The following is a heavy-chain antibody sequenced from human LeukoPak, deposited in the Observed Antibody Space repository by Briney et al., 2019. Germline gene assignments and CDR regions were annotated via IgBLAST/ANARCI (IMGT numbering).Heavy chain of an antibody. CDR2: IYYSGST. Sequence: SETLSLTCTVSGGSISTSSYYWAWIRQPPGKGLEWIGSIYYSGSTYYNPSLKSRVTISVDTSKNQFSLKLSSVTAADTAVYHCARHAPLGYSSVSYPPPNWFDPWGQGTLVTVSS. CDR3: ARHAPLGYSSVSYPPPNWFDP. D-gene: IGHD6-19*01. J-gene: IGHJ5*02. CDR1: GGSISTSSYY. V-gene: IGHV4-39*01.